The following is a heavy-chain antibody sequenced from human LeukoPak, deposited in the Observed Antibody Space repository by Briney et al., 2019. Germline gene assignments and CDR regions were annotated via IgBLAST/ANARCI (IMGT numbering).Heavy chain of an antibody. CDR3: GRPVVSTMVRGVIAAFDI. V-gene: IGHV3-74*01. CDR1: GFTVSSNY. Sequence: GGSLRLSCAASGFTVSSNYMSWVRQAPGKGLVWVSRINSDGSSTSYADSVKGRFTISRDNAKNTLYLQMNSLRAEETAVYYCGRPVVSTMVRGVIAAFDIWGQGTMVTVSS. D-gene: IGHD3-10*01. J-gene: IGHJ3*02. CDR2: INSDGSST.